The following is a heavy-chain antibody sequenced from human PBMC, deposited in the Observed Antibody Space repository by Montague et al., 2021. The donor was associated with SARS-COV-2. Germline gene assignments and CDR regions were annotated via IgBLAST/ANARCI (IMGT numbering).Heavy chain of an antibody. V-gene: IGHV4-59*01. J-gene: IGHJ4*02. Sequence: SETLSLTCTISGGSMRRYYWTWIRQLPGKELEWIGSIYDSGGASYNPSLKSRVSISVDASKNQFSLRVTSVTAADTAVYFCARGGSGNYEILDYWGQGILVTVSS. CDR1: GGSMRRYY. CDR3: ARGGSGNYEILDY. D-gene: IGHD3-3*01. CDR2: IYDSGGA.